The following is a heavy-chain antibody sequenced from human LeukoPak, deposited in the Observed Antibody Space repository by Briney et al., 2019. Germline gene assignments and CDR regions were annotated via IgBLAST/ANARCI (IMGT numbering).Heavy chain of an antibody. Sequence: GGSLRLSCAASGFTFSSYAMTWVRQAPGKGLEWVSVISGSGGSTHYADSVKGRFTISRDNSKNTVYLQMSSLRVEDTAVYYCAKDGMAWENYFGCWGQGTLVRVSS. CDR2: ISGSGGST. CDR3: AKDGMAWENYFGC. CDR1: GFTFSSYA. D-gene: IGHD1-26*01. J-gene: IGHJ4*02. V-gene: IGHV3-23*01.